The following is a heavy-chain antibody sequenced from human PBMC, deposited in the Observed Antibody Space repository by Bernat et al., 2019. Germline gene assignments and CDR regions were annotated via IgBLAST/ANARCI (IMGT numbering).Heavy chain of an antibody. D-gene: IGHD6-19*01. CDR1: GFTFSSYS. V-gene: IGHV3-21*02. Sequence: EVQLVESGGGLVKPGGSLRLSCAASGFTFSSYSMNWVRQAPGKGLEWVSSISSSSTYIYYADSVKGRFTISRDNAENSLYLQVNSLRAEDTAVYYCARDANRLGRFDYWGKGTTVTVSS. CDR3: ARDANRLGRFDY. J-gene: IGHJ4*03. CDR2: ISSSSTYI.